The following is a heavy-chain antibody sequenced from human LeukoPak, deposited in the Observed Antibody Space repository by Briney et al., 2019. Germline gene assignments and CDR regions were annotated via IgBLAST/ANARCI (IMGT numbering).Heavy chain of an antibody. CDR2: IYYNGDT. CDR3: ARWYSSGWAFDY. Sequence: SETLSLTCSVSGGSISSSSKYWGWIRQPPGKGLEWIGSIYYNGDTYYNPSLRSRVTISVDTSKNQFSLKLTSVTAADTAVYYCARWYSSGWAFDYWGQGTLVTVSS. D-gene: IGHD6-19*01. J-gene: IGHJ4*02. V-gene: IGHV4-39*01. CDR1: GGSISSSSKY.